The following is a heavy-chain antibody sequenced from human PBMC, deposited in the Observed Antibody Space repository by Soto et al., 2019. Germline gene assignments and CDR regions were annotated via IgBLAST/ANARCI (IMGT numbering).Heavy chain of an antibody. CDR2: ISPADSDI. V-gene: IGHV5-51*01. CDR1: GYTFPSYW. Sequence: GQYLTVSCKPSGYTFPSYWIAWVRQLPGKGLEWMGIISPADSDIRYSPSFQGQVYISADKSINTAYLHWRTLKPSVPPTYYSARDSITTPSSKGGWGKGT. D-gene: IGHD6-6*01. J-gene: IGHJ6*04. CDR3: ARDSITTPSSKGG.